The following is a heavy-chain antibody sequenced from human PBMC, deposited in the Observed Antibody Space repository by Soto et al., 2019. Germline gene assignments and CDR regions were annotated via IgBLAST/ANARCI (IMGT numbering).Heavy chain of an antibody. D-gene: IGHD5-12*01. CDR2: ISAYNGNT. CDR3: AKGSGYAYRGYYGTGMDV. CDR1: GYTFSSYG. V-gene: IGHV1-18*01. J-gene: IGHJ6*02. Sequence: QVQLVQSGAEVKKPGASVKVSCKASGYTFSSYGISWVRQAPGQGLEWMGWISAYNGNTKYVQKLQGRVTMTTDTSTSTAHMDLRSLISDDTAVYYCAKGSGYAYRGYYGTGMDVWGQGNKVTVSS.